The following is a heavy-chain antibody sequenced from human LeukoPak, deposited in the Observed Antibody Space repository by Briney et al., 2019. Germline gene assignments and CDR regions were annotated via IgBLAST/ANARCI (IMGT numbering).Heavy chain of an antibody. CDR1: GYTLTELS. CDR3: ATGYSSSWYIDY. Sequence: ASVKVSCKVSGYTLTELSMHWVRQAPGKGLEWMGGFDPEDGETIYAQKFQGRVTMTEDTSTDTAYMEQSSLRSEDTAVYYCATGYSSSWYIDYWGQGTLVTVSS. D-gene: IGHD6-13*01. V-gene: IGHV1-24*01. CDR2: FDPEDGET. J-gene: IGHJ4*02.